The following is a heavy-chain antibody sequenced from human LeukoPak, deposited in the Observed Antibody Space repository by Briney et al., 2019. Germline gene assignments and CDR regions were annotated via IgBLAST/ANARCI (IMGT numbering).Heavy chain of an antibody. CDR1: GFTFSNYA. CDR3: ARGSSDYYYYGMDV. CDR2: MTGRAGNT. J-gene: IGHJ6*02. D-gene: IGHD6-6*01. Sequence: TGGSLRLSCAGSGFTFSNYAVSWVRQAPGKGLEWVSGMTGRAGNTYYADSVKGRFTISRDNSKNTLYLQMNSLRAEDTAVYYCARGSSDYYYYGMDVWGQGTTVTVSS. V-gene: IGHV3-23*01.